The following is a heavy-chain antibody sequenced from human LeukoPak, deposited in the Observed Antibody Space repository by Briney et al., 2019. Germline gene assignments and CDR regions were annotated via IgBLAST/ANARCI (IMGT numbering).Heavy chain of an antibody. CDR1: GFTFDDYA. CDR2: ISWNSGSI. CDR3: AKAIDPYYYDSSGYSSAFDI. J-gene: IGHJ3*02. Sequence: GGSLRLSCAASGFTFDDYAMHWVRQAPGKGLEWVSGISWNSGSIGYADSVKGRFTISRDNAKNSLYLQMNSLRAEDTALYYCAKAIDPYYYDSSGYSSAFDIWGQGTMVTVSS. D-gene: IGHD3-22*01. V-gene: IGHV3-9*01.